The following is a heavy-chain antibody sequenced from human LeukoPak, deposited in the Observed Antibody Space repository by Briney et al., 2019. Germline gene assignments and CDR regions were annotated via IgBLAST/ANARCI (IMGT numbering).Heavy chain of an antibody. J-gene: IGHJ4*02. V-gene: IGHV1-2*02. D-gene: IGHD6-19*01. Sequence: GASVKVSCKASGYTFTGYYMHWVRQAPGQGLEWMGWINPNSGGTNYAQKFQGRVTVTRDTSISTAYMELSRLRSDDTAVYYCAGEDEAVAGTTFFDYWGQGTLVTVSS. CDR3: AGEDEAVAGTTFFDY. CDR1: GYTFTGYY. CDR2: INPNSGGT.